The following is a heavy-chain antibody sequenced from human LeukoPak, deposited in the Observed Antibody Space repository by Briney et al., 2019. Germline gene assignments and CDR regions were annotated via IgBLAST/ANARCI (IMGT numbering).Heavy chain of an antibody. CDR3: ARDESSGWYGFFDY. CDR2: ISYDGSNK. D-gene: IGHD6-19*01. CDR1: GFTFSSYG. Sequence: PGRSLRLSCAASGFTFSSYGMHWVRQAPGKGLEWVAVISYDGSNKYYADSVKGRFTISRDNSKNTLYLQMNSLRAEDTAVYYCARDESSGWYGFFDYWGQGTLVTVSS. V-gene: IGHV3-30*03. J-gene: IGHJ4*02.